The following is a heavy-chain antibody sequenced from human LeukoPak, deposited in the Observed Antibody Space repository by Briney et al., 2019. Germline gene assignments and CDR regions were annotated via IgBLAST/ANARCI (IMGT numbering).Heavy chain of an antibody. D-gene: IGHD3-9*01. CDR1: GFTFSSYW. CDR3: ARGVDSAIDW. Sequence: GGSLRLSCAASGFTFSSYWMNWVRQAPGKGLEWVANINGDGRDKYYVGSVRGRFTITRDNADNALYLQMNSLRGDDTALYYCARGVDSAIDWWGQGTLVTVSS. CDR2: INGDGRDK. V-gene: IGHV3-7*01. J-gene: IGHJ4*02.